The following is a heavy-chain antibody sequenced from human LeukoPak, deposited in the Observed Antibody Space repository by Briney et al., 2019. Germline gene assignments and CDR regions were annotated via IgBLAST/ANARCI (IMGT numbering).Heavy chain of an antibody. CDR1: GFTFSDYD. CDR3: AKKLPPASFYFDF. Sequence: GASLTLSCVASGFTFSDYDMTWVRQAPGKGLEYVSSFGAGYYTFYSGSVKGRFSISRDNSKNTLYLHRNTLRADDTAVYFCAKKLPPASFYFDFWGQGSLVTVSS. V-gene: IGHV3-23*01. CDR2: FGAGYYT. D-gene: IGHD3-16*02. J-gene: IGHJ4*02.